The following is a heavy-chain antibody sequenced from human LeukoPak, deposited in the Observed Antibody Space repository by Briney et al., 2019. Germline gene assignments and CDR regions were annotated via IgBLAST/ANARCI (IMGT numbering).Heavy chain of an antibody. CDR1: GFTFSSYN. D-gene: IGHD3-22*01. CDR3: AISSSAYSRFDY. CDR2: ISSSSHYI. V-gene: IGHV3-21*01. J-gene: IGHJ4*02. Sequence: GGSLRLSCAASGFTFSSYNMNWVRQAPGKGLEWVSSISSSSHYIYYADSVKGRFTISRDNAKNSLYLQMNSLRAEGTAVYYCAISSSAYSRFDYWGQGTLVTVSS.